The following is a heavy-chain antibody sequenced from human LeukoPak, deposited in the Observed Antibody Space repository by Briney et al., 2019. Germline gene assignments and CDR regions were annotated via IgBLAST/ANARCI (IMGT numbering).Heavy chain of an antibody. V-gene: IGHV1-69*04. CDR1: GGTFSSYA. CDR3: ARLLGLRGAAAVGDI. J-gene: IGHJ3*02. Sequence: GASVKVSCKASGGTFSSYAISWVRQAPGQGLEWVGRIIPILGIANYAQKFQGRVTITADKSTSTAYMELSSLRSEDTAVYYCARLLGLRGAAAVGDIWGQGTMVTVSS. D-gene: IGHD6-13*01. CDR2: IIPILGIA.